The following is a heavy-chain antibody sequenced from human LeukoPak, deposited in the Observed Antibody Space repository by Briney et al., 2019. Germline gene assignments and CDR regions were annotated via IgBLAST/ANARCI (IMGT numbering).Heavy chain of an antibody. V-gene: IGHV3-48*04. D-gene: IGHD2-2*02. CDR2: ISSTGGTI. CDR1: GFTFSSNS. CDR3: AKGGEPYCSSTSCYMKGGFKGPTDY. J-gene: IGHJ4*02. Sequence: GGSLRLSCAASGFTFSSNSMNWVRQAPGKGLEWVSYISSTGGTIYYADPMKGRFTISRDNAKNSLYLQMNSLRAEDTAVYYCAKGGEPYCSSTSCYMKGGFKGPTDYWGQGTLVTVPS.